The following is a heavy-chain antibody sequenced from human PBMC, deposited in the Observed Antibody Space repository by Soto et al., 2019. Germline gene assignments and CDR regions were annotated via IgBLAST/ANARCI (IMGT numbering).Heavy chain of an antibody. Sequence: GGSLRLSCAASGFTFSSYGMHWVRRAPGKGLEWVAVIWYDGSNKYYADSVKGRFTISRDNSKNTLYLQMNSLRAEDTAVYYCARGGESNYYYYGMDVWGQGTTVTAP. CDR2: IWYDGSNK. D-gene: IGHD3-16*01. CDR1: GFTFSSYG. J-gene: IGHJ6*02. V-gene: IGHV3-33*01. CDR3: ARGGESNYYYYGMDV.